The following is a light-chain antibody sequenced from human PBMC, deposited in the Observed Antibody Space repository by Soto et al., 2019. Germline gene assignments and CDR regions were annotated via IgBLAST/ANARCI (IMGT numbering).Light chain of an antibody. CDR2: GAS. Sequence: DIQMTQSPSSLSASVGDRVTIACRASQSISSYLNWYQQKPVKAPRLLIFGASNLPSGVPSTFSGSGSGTDFTLTIASLHPEDFATYFCQQSYSSPRTFGGGTKVEIK. CDR3: QQSYSSPRT. CDR1: QSISSY. V-gene: IGKV1-39*01. J-gene: IGKJ4*01.